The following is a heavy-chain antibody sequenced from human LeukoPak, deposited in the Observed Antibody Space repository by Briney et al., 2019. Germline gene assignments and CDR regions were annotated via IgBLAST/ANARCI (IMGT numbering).Heavy chain of an antibody. J-gene: IGHJ4*02. CDR2: IYYSGST. D-gene: IGHD1-26*01. CDR3: ARWVGATRWYDY. V-gene: IGHV4-59*01. CDR1: GGSISSYY. Sequence: KASETLSLTCTVSGGSISSYYWSWIRQPPGKGLEWIGYIYYSGSTNYNPSLKSRVTISVDTSKNQFSLKLNSVTAADAAVYYCARWVGATRWYDYWGQGTLVTVSS.